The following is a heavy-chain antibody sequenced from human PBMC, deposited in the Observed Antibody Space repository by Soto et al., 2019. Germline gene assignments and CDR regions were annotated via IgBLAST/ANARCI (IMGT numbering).Heavy chain of an antibody. J-gene: IGHJ6*03. V-gene: IGHV4-59*11. CDR2: VSDTGSA. CDR3: ARLRYSNHWFYNYMDV. CDR1: GGSISGHD. D-gene: IGHD4-4*01. Sequence: PSETLSLTCTVSGGSISGHDWTWIRQPPGKGLEWIGSVSDTGSANRIPSLKRRLTISVDTSRNHFSLKLSSVIAADTAVYYCARLRYSNHWFYNYMDVWGKGTTVTVSS.